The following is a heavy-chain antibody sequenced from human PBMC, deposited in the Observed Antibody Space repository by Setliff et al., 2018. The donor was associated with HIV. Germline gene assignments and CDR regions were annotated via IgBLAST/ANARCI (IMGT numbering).Heavy chain of an antibody. V-gene: IGHV3-23*01. J-gene: IGHJ4*02. Sequence: PGGSLRLSCATSGFSFGDYAMTWVRQAPGKGLEWVAGISGSGDATLYADSVKGRSTISSDSSRNTVYLEMSSLRGEDTAVYYCTADVDTAMPQIDYWGQGIQVTVSS. D-gene: IGHD5-18*01. CDR3: TADVDTAMPQIDY. CDR2: ISGSGDAT. CDR1: GFSFGDYA.